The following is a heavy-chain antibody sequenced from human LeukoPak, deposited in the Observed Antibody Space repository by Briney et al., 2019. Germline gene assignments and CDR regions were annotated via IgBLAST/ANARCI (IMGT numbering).Heavy chain of an antibody. J-gene: IGHJ4*02. V-gene: IGHV3-30*04. CDR1: GFTFSSYA. Sequence: GRSLRLSCAASGFTFSSYAMHWVRQAPGKGLEWVAVISYDGSNKYYADSVKGRFTISRDNSKNTLYLQMNSLRAEDTAVYYCARDGIDYYDSSGYYSYFDYWGQGTLVTVSS. D-gene: IGHD3-22*01. CDR3: ARDGIDYYDSSGYYSYFDY. CDR2: ISYDGSNK.